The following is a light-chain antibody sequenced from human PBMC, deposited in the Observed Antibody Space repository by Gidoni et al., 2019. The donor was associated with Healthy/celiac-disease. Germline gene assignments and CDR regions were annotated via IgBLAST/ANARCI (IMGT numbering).Light chain of an antibody. Sequence: EIVMTQSPATLSVSPGERAPLSCRASQSVSSNLAWYQQKPGQAPRLLIYGASTRATGIPARFSGSGSGTEFTLTISSLQSEDFAVYYCQQYNNWPPYTFGQGTKVEIK. J-gene: IGKJ1*01. CDR3: QQYNNWPPYT. V-gene: IGKV3-15*01. CDR1: QSVSSN. CDR2: GAS.